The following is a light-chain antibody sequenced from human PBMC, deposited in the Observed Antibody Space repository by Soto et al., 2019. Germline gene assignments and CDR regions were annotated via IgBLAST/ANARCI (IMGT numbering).Light chain of an antibody. Sequence: QSALTQPASVSGSPGQPITISCTGTSSDVGSYNLVSWYQQHPGKAPKLMIYEVSKRPSGVSNRFSGSKSGNTASLTISGLQAEDEAEYYCCSYAGSSTSVFGTGTKVTVL. CDR1: SSDVGSYNL. V-gene: IGLV2-23*02. J-gene: IGLJ1*01. CDR3: CSYAGSSTSV. CDR2: EVS.